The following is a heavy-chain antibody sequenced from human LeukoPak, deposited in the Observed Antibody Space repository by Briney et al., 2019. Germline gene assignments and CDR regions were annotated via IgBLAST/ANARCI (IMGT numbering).Heavy chain of an antibody. J-gene: IGHJ6*02. Sequence: GASVKLSCKASGYTFTGYYMHWVRQAPGQGLEWMGWINPNSGGTNYAQKFQGRVTMTRDTSISTAYMELSRLRSDDTAVYYCASVTYYDSSNPPGTNYYYGMDVWGQGTTVTVSS. D-gene: IGHD3-22*01. CDR3: ASVTYYDSSNPPGTNYYYGMDV. CDR2: INPNSGGT. V-gene: IGHV1-2*02. CDR1: GYTFTGYY.